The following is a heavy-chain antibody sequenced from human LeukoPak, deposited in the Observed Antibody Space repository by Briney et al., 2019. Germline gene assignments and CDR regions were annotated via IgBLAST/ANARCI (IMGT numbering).Heavy chain of an antibody. V-gene: IGHV3-30-3*01. CDR2: ISYDGSNT. D-gene: IGHD2-21*02. CDR1: GFTFSSYA. Sequence: PGGSLRLSCAASGFTFSSYAMHWVRQAPGKGLEWVAVISYDGSNTYYADSVKGRFTISRDKSKNTLYLQMNSLRAEDTAVYCCARGVTPSHYYYYGMDVWGQGTTVTVSS. CDR3: ARGVTPSHYYYYGMDV. J-gene: IGHJ6*02.